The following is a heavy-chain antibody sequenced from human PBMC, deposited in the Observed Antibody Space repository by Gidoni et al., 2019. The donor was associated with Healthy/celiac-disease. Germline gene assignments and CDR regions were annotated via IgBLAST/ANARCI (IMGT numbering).Heavy chain of an antibody. CDR1: GFSLSTRGVG. D-gene: IGHD6-19*01. V-gene: IGHV2-5*02. J-gene: IGHJ6*02. CDR2: IYWDDDK. CDR3: AHSPGIAVAPGSPRSIYGMDV. Sequence: QITLKESGPTLVKPTPTLTLTCPFSGFSLSTRGVGVGWIRQPPGKALEWLALIYWDDDKRYSPSLKSRLTITKDTSKNQVVLTMTNMDPVDTATYYCAHSPGIAVAPGSPRSIYGMDVWGQGTTVTVSS.